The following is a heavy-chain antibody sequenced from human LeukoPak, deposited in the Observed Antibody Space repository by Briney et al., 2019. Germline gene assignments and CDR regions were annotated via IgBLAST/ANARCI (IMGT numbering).Heavy chain of an antibody. D-gene: IGHD3-22*01. CDR1: GCTFSSYT. CDR3: ASFYYDSSGYLDY. Sequence: SVKVSCAASGCTFSSYTISWVRQAPGQGLEWMGRIIPILGIANYAQKFKGRVTITADKSTSTAYMELSSLRAEDTAVYYCASFYYDSSGYLDYWGQGTLVTLSS. J-gene: IGHJ4*02. V-gene: IGHV1-69*02. CDR2: IIPILGIA.